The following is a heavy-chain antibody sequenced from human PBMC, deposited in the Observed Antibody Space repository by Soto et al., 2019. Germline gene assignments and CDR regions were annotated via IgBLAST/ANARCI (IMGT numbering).Heavy chain of an antibody. CDR1: GFTFSSYA. CDR3: AKVRYDSGGYHPYYYYYGMDV. V-gene: IGHV3-23*01. J-gene: IGHJ6*02. Sequence: GESLKISCAASGFTFSSYAMSWVRQAPGKGLEWVSSISGSGGDTYYADSVKGRFTIFRDNSKNTMYLQMNSLRAEDTAVYSCAKVRYDSGGYHPYYYYYGMDVWGQGTTVTVS. CDR2: ISGSGGDT. D-gene: IGHD3-22*01.